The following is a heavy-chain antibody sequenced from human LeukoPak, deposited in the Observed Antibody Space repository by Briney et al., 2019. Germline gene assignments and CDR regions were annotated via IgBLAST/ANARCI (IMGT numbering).Heavy chain of an antibody. CDR3: ARGYSYGDY. J-gene: IGHJ4*02. CDR1: GYTFNSYY. Sequence: ASVKLSCDASGYTFNSYYMHWVRHAPGQGLEWMGIINPSSGSTSYAQNFQGRVTMTRDTSSSTVYMELSSLRSEDTAVYYCARGYSYGDYWGQGTLVTVSS. D-gene: IGHD3-10*01. V-gene: IGHV1-46*02. CDR2: INPSSGST.